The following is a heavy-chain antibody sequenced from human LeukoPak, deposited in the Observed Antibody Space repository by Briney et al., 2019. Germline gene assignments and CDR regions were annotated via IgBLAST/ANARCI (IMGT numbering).Heavy chain of an antibody. CDR1: GGSISSGGYY. D-gene: IGHD4-17*01. J-gene: IGHJ4*02. Sequence: SETLSLTCTVSGGSISSGGYYWSWIRQPPGKGLEWIGYIYHSGSTYYNPSPKSRVTISVDRSKNQFSLKLSSVTAADTAVYYCARGGLYGDYLFDYWGQGTLVTVSS. CDR2: IYHSGST. V-gene: IGHV4-30-2*01. CDR3: ARGGLYGDYLFDY.